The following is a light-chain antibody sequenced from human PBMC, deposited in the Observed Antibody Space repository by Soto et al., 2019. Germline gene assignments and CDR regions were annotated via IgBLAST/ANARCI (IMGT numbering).Light chain of an antibody. J-gene: IGKJ4*01. V-gene: IGKV3-11*01. Sequence: EIVLTQAPATLSLSPGERATLSCRARQSVSSYLAWYQHKPGQAPRLLISDASNRATGIPARFGGSGSWTDFTLTISSLVTEDFELYYCQQRTNWPLTFGGGTKVDIK. CDR2: DAS. CDR1: QSVSSY. CDR3: QQRTNWPLT.